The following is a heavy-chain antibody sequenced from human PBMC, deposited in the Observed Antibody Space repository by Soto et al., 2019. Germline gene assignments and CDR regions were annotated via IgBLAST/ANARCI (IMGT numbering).Heavy chain of an antibody. D-gene: IGHD6-13*01. CDR2: ISGSGAST. Sequence: EVQVLESGGGLVQPGGSLRLSCAASEFTFSSYAMSWVRQAPGKGLEWVSVISGSGASTFYADSVKGRFTISRDNSKNTLYLQMSSLRAEDTAVYYCAKDNKVGIAAAADYLGQGTLVNVSS. J-gene: IGHJ4*02. CDR1: EFTFSSYA. V-gene: IGHV3-23*01. CDR3: AKDNKVGIAAAADY.